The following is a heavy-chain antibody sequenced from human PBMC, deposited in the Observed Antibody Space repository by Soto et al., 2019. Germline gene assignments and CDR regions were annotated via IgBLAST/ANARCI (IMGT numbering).Heavy chain of an antibody. CDR1: GFTFSSYW. CDR3: ARAYGSGSLSGY. D-gene: IGHD3-10*01. V-gene: IGHV3-7*01. Sequence: EVQLVESGGGLVQPGGSLRLSCAASGFTFSSYWMSWVRQAPGKGLEWVANIKQDGSEKNNVDFVKGRFTISRDNAKNSLYLQRNSLRVEDTAVYYCARAYGSGSLSGYWGQGTLVTVSS. CDR2: IKQDGSEK. J-gene: IGHJ4*02.